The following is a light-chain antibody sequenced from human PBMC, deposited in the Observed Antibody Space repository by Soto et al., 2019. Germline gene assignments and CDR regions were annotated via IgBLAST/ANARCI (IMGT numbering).Light chain of an antibody. CDR1: STNVKSYP. J-gene: IGLJ2*01. Sequence: QSVLTQPPSASGTPGQRVSISCSGSSTNVKSYPVNWYQQIPGRAPKLLISQNNRRPSGVPDRFSDSKSGTAASLAISGLQSEDEADYYCSVWDDSLKVVLFGGGTKVTVL. V-gene: IGLV1-44*01. CDR2: QNN. CDR3: SVWDDSLKVVL.